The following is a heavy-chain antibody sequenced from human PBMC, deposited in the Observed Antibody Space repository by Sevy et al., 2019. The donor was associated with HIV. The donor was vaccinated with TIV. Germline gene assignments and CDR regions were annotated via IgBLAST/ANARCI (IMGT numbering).Heavy chain of an antibody. V-gene: IGHV3-15*07. D-gene: IGHD3-22*01. Sequence: GGSLRLSCTTSGFIFSNAWMNWARQAPGKGLEWVGRIKSKYDGGTTDYAAPVKGRCTVSRDDSKNTVYLQMNSLKAEDTAIYYCATGGYYFDYWGQGTLVTVSS. J-gene: IGHJ4*02. CDR2: IKSKYDGGTT. CDR3: ATGGYYFDY. CDR1: GFIFSNAW.